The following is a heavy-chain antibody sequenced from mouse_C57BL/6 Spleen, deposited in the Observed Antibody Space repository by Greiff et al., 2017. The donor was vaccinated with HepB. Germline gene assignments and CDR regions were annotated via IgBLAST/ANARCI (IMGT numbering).Heavy chain of an antibody. V-gene: IGHV1-82*01. J-gene: IGHJ3*01. CDR2: IYPGDGDT. CDR3: AEGGYGQASGFAY. CDR1: GYAFSSSW. Sequence: QVQLQQSGPELVKPGASVKISCKASGYAFSSSWMNWVKQRPGKGLEWIGRIYPGDGDTNYNGKFKGKATLTADKSSSTAYMRLSSLTSEDSAVYICAEGGYGQASGFAYWGQGTLVTVSA. D-gene: IGHD2-2*01.